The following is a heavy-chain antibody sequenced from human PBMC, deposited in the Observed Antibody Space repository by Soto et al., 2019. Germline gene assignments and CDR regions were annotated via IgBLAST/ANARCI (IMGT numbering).Heavy chain of an antibody. J-gene: IGHJ6*02. V-gene: IGHV4-59*01. Sequence: QVQLQESGPGLVKPSETLSLTCTVSGGSISSYYWSWIRQPPGKGLEWIGYIYYSGSTNYNPSLQSRVTISVDTSKNQFSLKLSSVTAADTAVYYCAREMVVTASRYYYGMDVWGQGTTVTVSS. D-gene: IGHD2-21*02. CDR2: IYYSGST. CDR3: AREMVVTASRYYYGMDV. CDR1: GGSISSYY.